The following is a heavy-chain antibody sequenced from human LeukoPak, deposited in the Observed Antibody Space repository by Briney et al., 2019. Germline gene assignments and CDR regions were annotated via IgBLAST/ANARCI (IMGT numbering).Heavy chain of an antibody. J-gene: IGHJ5*02. V-gene: IGHV5-51*01. D-gene: IGHD5-18*01. Sequence: GQVTISADKSISTAYLQWSSLKASDTAMYYCARGGYRNNWFDPWGQGTLVTVSS. CDR3: ARGGYRNNWFDP.